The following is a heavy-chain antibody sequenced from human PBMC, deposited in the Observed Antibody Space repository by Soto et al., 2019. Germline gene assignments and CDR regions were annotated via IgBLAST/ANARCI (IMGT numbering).Heavy chain of an antibody. CDR1: GAPISSNDYF. D-gene: IGHD2-21*01. V-gene: IGHV4-39*01. CDR3: AAIVVGTTRHTDVDH. Sequence: SETLSLTCSVSGAPISSNDYFWAWIRQPPGRGLEFIASMHASGGTYHASSLKSRATMSLDTSKDPFSLKLQSVTAADTGTYYCAAIVVGTTRHTDVDHRRQGTLIAVSS. J-gene: IGHJ4*02. CDR2: MHASGGT.